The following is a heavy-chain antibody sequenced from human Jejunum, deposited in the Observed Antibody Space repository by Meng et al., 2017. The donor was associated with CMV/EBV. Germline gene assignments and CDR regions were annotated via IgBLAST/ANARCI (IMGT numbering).Heavy chain of an antibody. Sequence: GFTFDNYWVNGVRQAPGKGLEWVANIKEGGSERNYVDSVRGRFTVSRDNAKKSLSLEMNSLRVEDTAIYFCARWGGEGSTSGFDFWGQGALVTVSS. J-gene: IGHJ4*02. CDR2: IKEGGSER. V-gene: IGHV3-7*03. CDR1: GFTFDNYW. CDR3: ARWGGEGSTSGFDF. D-gene: IGHD1-26*01.